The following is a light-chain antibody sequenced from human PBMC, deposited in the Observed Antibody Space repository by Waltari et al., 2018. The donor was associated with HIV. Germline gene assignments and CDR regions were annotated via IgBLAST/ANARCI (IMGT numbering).Light chain of an antibody. V-gene: IGLV3-21*04. Sequence: SYVLTQPPSVSVAPGKTAKITCTGNNIGGKSVHWYQQKPGQAPLLVIYDDSDRPSGIPGRFAGANSGNTATLTISRVEAGDEADYYSQVWDRSSDHRVFGGGTKLTVL. CDR1: NIGGKS. CDR3: QVWDRSSDHRV. J-gene: IGLJ2*01. CDR2: DDS.